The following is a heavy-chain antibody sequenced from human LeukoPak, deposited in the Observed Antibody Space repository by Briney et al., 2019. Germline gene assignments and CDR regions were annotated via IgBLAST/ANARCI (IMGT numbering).Heavy chain of an antibody. Sequence: EASVKVSCKASGYTFTSYDINWVRQATGRGLEWMGSMTPNSGNTAYAQKFQGRVTMTRTTSISTAYMELSSLRSEDTAVYYCARGASRSFDYWGQGTLVTVSS. CDR1: GYTFTSYD. J-gene: IGHJ4*02. CDR3: ARGASRSFDY. V-gene: IGHV1-8*01. CDR2: MTPNSGNT.